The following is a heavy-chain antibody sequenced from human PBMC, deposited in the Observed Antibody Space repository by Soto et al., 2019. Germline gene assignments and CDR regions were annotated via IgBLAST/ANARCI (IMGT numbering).Heavy chain of an antibody. J-gene: IGHJ6*02. CDR1: GFTFDDYA. CDR3: AKEIIKAVAGKGVRNYYYGMDV. CDR2: ISWNSGSI. Sequence: PGGSLRLSCAASGFTFDDYAMHWVRQAPGKGLEWVSGISWNSGSIGYADSVKGRFTISRDNAKNSLYLQMNSLRAEDTALYYCAKEIIKAVAGKGVRNYYYGMDVWGQGTTVTVSS. D-gene: IGHD6-19*01. V-gene: IGHV3-9*01.